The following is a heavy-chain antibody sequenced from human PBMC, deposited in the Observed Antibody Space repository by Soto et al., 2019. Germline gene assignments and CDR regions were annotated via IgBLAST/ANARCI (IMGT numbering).Heavy chain of an antibody. Sequence: SETLSLTCVVSGASISSSNWWRSVRQPPGKGLEWIGEIYHSGSTNYNPSLKSPVTISVDKSNNQFSLNLSSVTAADTAVYYCASGPRYSGSFSCFDYWGEGTLVPVS. CDR3: ASGPRYSGSFSCFDY. CDR2: IYHSGST. V-gene: IGHV4-4*02. CDR1: GASISSSNW. J-gene: IGHJ4*02. D-gene: IGHD1-26*01.